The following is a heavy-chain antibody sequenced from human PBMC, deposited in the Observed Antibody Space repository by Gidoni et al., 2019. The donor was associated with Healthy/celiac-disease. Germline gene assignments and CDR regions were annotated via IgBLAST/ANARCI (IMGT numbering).Heavy chain of an antibody. V-gene: IGHV4-39*01. Sequence: QLQLQESGPGLLKPSETLSLTCSVSGASNNSDNYYRGWIRQPPGKGLAWIGSVYYSGSTYYSPSLKSRVTIFVDTSKTQFSLKLSSVTAADTAVYYCARHAYYGAFGPWGQGTLVTVSS. CDR3: ARHAYYGAFGP. D-gene: IGHD4-17*01. CDR2: VYYSGST. CDR1: GASNNSDNYY. J-gene: IGHJ5*02.